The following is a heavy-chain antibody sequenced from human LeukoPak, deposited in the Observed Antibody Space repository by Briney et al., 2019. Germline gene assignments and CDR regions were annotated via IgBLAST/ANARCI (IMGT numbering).Heavy chain of an antibody. CDR2: INHSGST. CDR1: GGSFSGYY. J-gene: IGHJ4*02. CDR3: ARDNIYYYGNFDY. Sequence: PSETLSLTCAVYGGSFSGYYWSWIRQPPGKGLEWIGEINHSGSTNYNPSLKSRVTISVDTSKNQFSLKLSSVTAADTAVYYCARDNIYYYGNFDYWGQGTLVTVSS. V-gene: IGHV4-34*01. D-gene: IGHD3-10*01.